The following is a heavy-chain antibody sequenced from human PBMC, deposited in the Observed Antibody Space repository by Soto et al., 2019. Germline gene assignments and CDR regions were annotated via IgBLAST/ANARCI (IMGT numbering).Heavy chain of an antibody. J-gene: IGHJ6*02. V-gene: IGHV1-2*04. CDR2: INPNSGGT. CDR1: GYTFTGYY. D-gene: IGHD3-10*01. CDR3: VRGPRRYYYYGMDV. Sequence: ASVKVSCKASGYTFTGYYMYWVRQAPGQGLEWMGWINPNSGGTNYAQKFQGWVTMTRDTSISTAYMELSRLRSDDTAVYYCVRGPRRYYYYGMDVWGQGTTVTVSS.